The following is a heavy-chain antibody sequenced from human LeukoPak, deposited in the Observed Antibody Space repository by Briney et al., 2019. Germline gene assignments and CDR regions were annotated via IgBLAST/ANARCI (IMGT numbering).Heavy chain of an antibody. D-gene: IGHD6-19*01. CDR1: GFTFSSYG. CDR2: ISFDGNNK. V-gene: IGHV3-30*03. J-gene: IGHJ6*02. Sequence: GGSLRLSCAASGFTFSSYGIHWVRQAPGKGLEWVAVISFDGNNKYSADSVKGRFTISRDNSKNTLYLQMNSLRAEDTAVYYCARLNSGWYGYGMDVWGQGTTVTVSS. CDR3: ARLNSGWYGYGMDV.